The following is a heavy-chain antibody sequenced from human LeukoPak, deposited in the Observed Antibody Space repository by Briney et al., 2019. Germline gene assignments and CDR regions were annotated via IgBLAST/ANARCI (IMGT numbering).Heavy chain of an antibody. V-gene: IGHV4-39*07. CDR1: GGSISSNSYY. J-gene: IGHJ4*02. CDR2: IYYSGST. CDR3: ARGGPYGSGSYFTDY. Sequence: PSETLSLTCTVSGGSISSNSYYWGWIRQPPGKGLKWLGSIYYSGSTYYNPSLKSRVTISVDTSKNQFSLKLSSVTAADTAVYYCARGGPYGSGSYFTDYWGQGTLVTVSS. D-gene: IGHD3-10*01.